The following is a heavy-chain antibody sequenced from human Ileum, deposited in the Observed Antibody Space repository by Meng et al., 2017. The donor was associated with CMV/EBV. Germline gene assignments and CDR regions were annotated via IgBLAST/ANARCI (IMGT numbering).Heavy chain of an antibody. V-gene: IGHV4-61*01. J-gene: IGHJ6*02. CDR2: IYYSGST. CDR3: ARVVAAAGTFSGYPAYGMDV. D-gene: IGHD6-13*01. CDR1: GGSVSSGSYY. Sequence: SETLSLTCTVSGGSVSSGSYYWSWIRQPPGKGLEWIGYIYYSGSTNYNPSLKSRVTISVDTSKNQFSLKLSSVTAADTAVYYCARVVAAAGTFSGYPAYGMDVWGQGTTVTVSS.